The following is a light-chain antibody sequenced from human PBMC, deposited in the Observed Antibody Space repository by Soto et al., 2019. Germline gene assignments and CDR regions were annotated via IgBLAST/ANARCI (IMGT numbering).Light chain of an antibody. Sequence: QSALTQPASVSGSPGQSITISCTGTSSDVGGYNYVSWYQQHPGKAPKLMIYDVSNRPSGVSNRFSGSKSGNTASLTISGLQAEDEADYYCSSYISSSTSQVVFGGGTKLTVL. CDR2: DVS. J-gene: IGLJ2*01. V-gene: IGLV2-14*01. CDR3: SSYISSSTSQVV. CDR1: SSDVGGYNY.